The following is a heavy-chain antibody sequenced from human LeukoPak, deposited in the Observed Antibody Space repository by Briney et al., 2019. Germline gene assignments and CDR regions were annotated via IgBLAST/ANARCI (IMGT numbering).Heavy chain of an antibody. CDR2: IYYSGST. V-gene: IGHV4-39*01. CDR1: SGSISRRSYY. Sequence: SETLSLPSIDASGSISRRSYYWGWIRQPPRKGLEWIGSIYYSGSTYYNPSLKSRVTISVDTSKNQFSLKLSSVTAADTAVYYCARKDYGDPNERWGQGTLVTVSS. D-gene: IGHD4-17*01. CDR3: ARKDYGDPNER. J-gene: IGHJ4*02.